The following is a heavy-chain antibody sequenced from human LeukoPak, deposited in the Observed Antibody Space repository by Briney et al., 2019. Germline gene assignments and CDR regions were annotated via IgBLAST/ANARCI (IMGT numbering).Heavy chain of an antibody. J-gene: IGHJ4*02. Sequence: GGSLRLSCAAPGFTFSSYWMHWVRQAPGKGLVWVLRINSDGSSTSYADSVKGRFTISRDNAKNTLYLQMNSLRAEDTAVYYCAREGYDILTGYYLGLDYWGQGTLVTVSS. CDR2: INSDGSST. V-gene: IGHV3-74*01. CDR1: GFTFSSYW. CDR3: AREGYDILTGYYLGLDY. D-gene: IGHD3-9*01.